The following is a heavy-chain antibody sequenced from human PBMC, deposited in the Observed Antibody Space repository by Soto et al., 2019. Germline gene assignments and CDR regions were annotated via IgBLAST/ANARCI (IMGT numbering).Heavy chain of an antibody. Sequence: GGSLRLSCAASGVTFSNAWMSWVRQAPGKGLEWVGRIKSKTDGGTTDYAAPVKGRFTISRDDSKNTLYLQMNSLKTEDTAVYYCTTGSGDDAFDIWGQGTMVTVSS. CDR2: IKSKTDGGTT. V-gene: IGHV3-15*01. J-gene: IGHJ3*02. CDR3: TTGSGDDAFDI. D-gene: IGHD3-10*01. CDR1: GVTFSNAW.